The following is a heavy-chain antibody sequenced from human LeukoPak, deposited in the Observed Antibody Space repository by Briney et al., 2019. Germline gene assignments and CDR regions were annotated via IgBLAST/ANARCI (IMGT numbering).Heavy chain of an antibody. CDR3: ATNTVPTWYYGMDV. CDR2: FDPEDGEA. Sequence: ASVKVSCKVSGYTLTELSMHWVRQAPGKGLEWMGGFDPEDGEAIYAQKFQGRVTMTEDTSTDTAYMELSSLRSEDTAVYYCATNTVPTWYYGMDVWGQGTTVTVSS. J-gene: IGHJ6*02. D-gene: IGHD2/OR15-2a*01. V-gene: IGHV1-24*01. CDR1: GYTLTELS.